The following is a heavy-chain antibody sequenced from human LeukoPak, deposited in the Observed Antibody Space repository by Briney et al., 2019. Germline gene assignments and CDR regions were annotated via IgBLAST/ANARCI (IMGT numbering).Heavy chain of an antibody. CDR1: GGSISSYY. CDR3: ARGIAAAGPYYYYYYMDV. V-gene: IGHV4-59*01. D-gene: IGHD6-13*01. CDR2: IYYSGST. Sequence: SETLSLTCTVSGGSISSYYWSWIRQPPGKGLEWIGYIYYSGSTNYNPSLKSRVTISVDTSKNQFSLKLSSVTAADTAVYYCARGIAAAGPYYYYYYMDVWGKGTTVTVSS. J-gene: IGHJ6*03.